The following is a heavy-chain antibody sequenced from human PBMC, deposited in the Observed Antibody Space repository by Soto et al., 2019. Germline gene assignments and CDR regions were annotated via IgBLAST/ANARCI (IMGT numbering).Heavy chain of an antibody. CDR1: GGTFSSYT. D-gene: IGHD4-4*01. J-gene: IGHJ6*03. CDR2: IIPILGIA. Sequence: SVKVSCKASGGTFSSYTISWVRQAPGQGLEWMGRIIPILGIANYAQKFQGRVTITADKSTSTAYMELSSLRSEDTAVYYCAVSRMTTVTTRFSDYYYSYMDVWGKGTTVTVSS. CDR3: AVSRMTTVTTRFSDYYYSYMDV. V-gene: IGHV1-69*02.